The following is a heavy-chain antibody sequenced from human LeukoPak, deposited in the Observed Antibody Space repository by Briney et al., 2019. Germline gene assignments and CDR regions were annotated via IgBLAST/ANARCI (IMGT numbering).Heavy chain of an antibody. V-gene: IGHV1-46*01. Sequence: GASVKVSCKASGYTFTSYYMHWVRQAPGQGLEWTGIINPSGGSTSYAQKFQGRVTMTRDTSTSTVYMELSSLRSEDTAVYYCARDLQDIVVVVAAPYYYYYGMDVWGQGTTVTVSS. CDR1: GYTFTSYY. D-gene: IGHD2-15*01. CDR3: ARDLQDIVVVVAAPYYYYYGMDV. J-gene: IGHJ6*02. CDR2: INPSGGST.